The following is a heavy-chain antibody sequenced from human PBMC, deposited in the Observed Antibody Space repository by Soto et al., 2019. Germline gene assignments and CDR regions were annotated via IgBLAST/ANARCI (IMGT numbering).Heavy chain of an antibody. CDR1: GGTFGSYA. CDR3: ARSVAAAAPSDAFDI. V-gene: IGHV1-69*13. D-gene: IGHD6-25*01. J-gene: IGHJ3*02. Sequence: SVKVSCKASGGTFGSYAISWVRQAPGQGLEWMGGIIPIFGTANYAQKFQGRVTITADESTSTAYMELSSLRSEDTAVYYCARSVAAAAPSDAFDIWGQGTMVTVSS. CDR2: IIPIFGTA.